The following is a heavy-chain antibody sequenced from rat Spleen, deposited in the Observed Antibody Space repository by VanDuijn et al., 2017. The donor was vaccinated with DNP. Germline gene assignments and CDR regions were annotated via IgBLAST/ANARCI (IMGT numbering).Heavy chain of an antibody. CDR1: GFTFSDYN. CDR3: ARGSTSIYWYFDF. V-gene: IGHV5-7*01. J-gene: IGHJ1*01. D-gene: IGHD3-1*01. Sequence: EVQLVESGGGLVQPGRSMKLSCAASGFTFSDYNMAWVRQAPKRGLEWVTTIHSDGTRTYYRDSVKGRFTISRDNAKNTLYLQMNSLKPEDTATYYCARGSTSIYWYFDFWGPGTMVTVSS. CDR2: IHSDGTRT.